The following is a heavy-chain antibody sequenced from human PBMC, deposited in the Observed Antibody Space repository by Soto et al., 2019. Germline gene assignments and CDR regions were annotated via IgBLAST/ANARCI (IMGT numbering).Heavy chain of an antibody. V-gene: IGHV3-15*01. D-gene: IGHD3-3*01. CDR2: IKSKTDGGTT. CDR1: GFTFSNSW. Sequence: SLRLSCAASGFTFSNSWMSFVRQAPGKGLEWVGRIKSKTDGGTTDYAAPVKGRFTISRDDSKNTLYLQMNSLKTEDTAVYYCTRGFGVVIPFDPWGQGTLVTVSS. J-gene: IGHJ5*02. CDR3: TRGFGVVIPFDP.